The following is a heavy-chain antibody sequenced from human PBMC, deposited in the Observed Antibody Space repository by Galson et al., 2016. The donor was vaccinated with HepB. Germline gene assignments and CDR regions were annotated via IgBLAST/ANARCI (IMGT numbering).Heavy chain of an antibody. CDR2: IYSGGAT. J-gene: IGHJ4*02. CDR1: GFTVKNNY. Sequence: SLRLSCAASGFTVKNNYMNWVRQVPGKGLEWVSVIYSGGATDYADSVKGRFTISRDNSQNTLFLQMNGLRAEDTAVYYCARQPDYGSGSSYPYYFDYWGQGTPVTVSS. CDR3: ARQPDYGSGSSYPYYFDY. V-gene: IGHV3-53*01. D-gene: IGHD3-10*01.